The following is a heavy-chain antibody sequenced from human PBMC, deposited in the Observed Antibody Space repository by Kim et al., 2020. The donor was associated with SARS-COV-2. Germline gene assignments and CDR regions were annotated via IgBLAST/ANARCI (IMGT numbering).Heavy chain of an antibody. Sequence: ASVKVSCKASGYTFTSYAMHWVRQAPGQRLEWMGWINAGNGNTKYSQKFQGRVTITRDTSASTAYMELSSLRSEDTAVYYCARGDLGARPAYWFDPWGQGTLVTVSS. CDR2: INAGNGNT. D-gene: IGHD4-17*01. CDR3: ARGDLGARPAYWFDP. J-gene: IGHJ5*02. CDR1: GYTFTSYA. V-gene: IGHV1-3*01.